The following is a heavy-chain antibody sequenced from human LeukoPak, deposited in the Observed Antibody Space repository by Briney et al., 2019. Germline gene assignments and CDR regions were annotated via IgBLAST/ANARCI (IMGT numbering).Heavy chain of an antibody. CDR1: GYTFTTNG. D-gene: IGHD6-19*01. J-gene: IGHJ3*02. CDR2: ISTYNGNT. CDR3: ARGLQENLAWLQAFSAFDI. V-gene: IGHV1-18*01. Sequence: ASVKVSCKASGYTFTTNGISWVRQAPGQGLEWMGWISTYNGNTHYAQKFQGRVTLTTDTSTSTAYMELRSLRSDDTAVYYCARGLQENLAWLQAFSAFDIWGQGTMVTVSS.